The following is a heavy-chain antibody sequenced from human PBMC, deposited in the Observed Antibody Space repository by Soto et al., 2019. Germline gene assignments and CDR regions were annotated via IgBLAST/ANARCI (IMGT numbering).Heavy chain of an antibody. J-gene: IGHJ4*02. CDR1: GYNFTNYW. Sequence: PGESLKISCQAFGYNFTNYWIGWVRQMPGKGLEWMGIIYTGDSDTRYSPSFQGQVTISADKSISTAYLQWSSLKASDTAIYYCAIRGASQWLKFWGQGTLVTVSS. CDR2: IYTGDSDT. D-gene: IGHD6-19*01. CDR3: AIRGASQWLKF. V-gene: IGHV5-51*01.